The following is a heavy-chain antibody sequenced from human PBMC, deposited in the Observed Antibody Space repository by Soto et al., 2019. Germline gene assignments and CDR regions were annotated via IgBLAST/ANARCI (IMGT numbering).Heavy chain of an antibody. J-gene: IGHJ6*02. D-gene: IGHD6-13*01. CDR2: IDYSGST. CDR1: CGHISNFC. CDR3: ARSEQQLGSMWYYYYGMDV. Sequence: SEILSLPSTVFCGHISNFCCSWIRQPPRKGLEWIGYIDYSGSTNYNPSLKSRVTISVDTSKNQFSLKLSSVTAADTAVYYCARSEQQLGSMWYYYYGMDVWGQGTTVTVSS. V-gene: IGHV4-59*01.